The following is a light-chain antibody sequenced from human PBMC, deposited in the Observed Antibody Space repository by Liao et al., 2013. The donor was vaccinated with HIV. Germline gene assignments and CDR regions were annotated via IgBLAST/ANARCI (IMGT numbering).Light chain of an antibody. CDR3: QAWDSSTAEDV. CDR1: SIGSKS. CDR2: HDT. Sequence: SYELTQPSSLSVAPGKTARMTCGGNSIGSKSVHWYQQKPGQAPVLVISHDTDRPSGIPERFSGSNSGNTATLTISGTQAMDEADYYCQAWDSSTAEDVFGTGTKVTV. V-gene: IGLV3-21*01. J-gene: IGLJ1*01.